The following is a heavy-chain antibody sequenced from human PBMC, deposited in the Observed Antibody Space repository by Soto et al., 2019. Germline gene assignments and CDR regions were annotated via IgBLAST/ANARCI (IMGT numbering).Heavy chain of an antibody. Sequence: SETLSLTCTVSGGSISSSSYYWGWIRQPPGKGLEWIGSIYYSGSTYYNPSLKSRVTISVDTSKNQFSLKLSSVTAADTAVYYCAVAGPESYSNPDYYGMDVWGQGTTVTVSS. J-gene: IGHJ6*02. CDR2: IYYSGST. CDR3: AVAGPESYSNPDYYGMDV. CDR1: GGSISSSSYY. D-gene: IGHD4-4*01. V-gene: IGHV4-39*01.